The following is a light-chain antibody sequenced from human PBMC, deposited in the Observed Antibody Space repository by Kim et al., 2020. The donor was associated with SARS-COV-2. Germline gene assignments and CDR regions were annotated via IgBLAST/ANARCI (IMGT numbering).Light chain of an antibody. V-gene: IGLV1-40*01. Sequence: RVTISCTASSSNIGAGYDVHWYQQLPGTAPKLLICGNSNRPSGVPDRFSGSKSGTSASLAITGLQAEDEADYYCQSYDSSLSGYVFGTGTKVTVL. CDR2: GNS. J-gene: IGLJ1*01. CDR1: SSNIGAGYD. CDR3: QSYDSSLSGYV.